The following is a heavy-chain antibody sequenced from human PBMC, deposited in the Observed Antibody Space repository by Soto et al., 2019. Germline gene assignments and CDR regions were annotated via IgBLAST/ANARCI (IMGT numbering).Heavy chain of an antibody. J-gene: IGHJ4*02. D-gene: IGHD2-2*01. CDR2: IGTSAST. V-gene: IGHV3-23*01. CDR3: ADLSRYCTSSNCD. Sequence: DVRLLESGGGLVQPGGSLRLSCAASGFTFSSYSMSWVRQAPGKGLEWVSTIGTSASTYYGDSVRGRFTISKDNSRNTLYLQMNSLRAEDTPVYYCADLSRYCTSSNCDWGQGTLVTVSS. CDR1: GFTFSSYS.